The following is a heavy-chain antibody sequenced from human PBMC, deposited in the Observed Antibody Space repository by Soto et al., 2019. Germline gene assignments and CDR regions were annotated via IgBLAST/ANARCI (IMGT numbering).Heavy chain of an antibody. Sequence: EVQLVESGGGLVKPGGSLRLSCAASGFTFSSYSMNWVRQAPGKGLEWVSSISSSSSYIYYADSVKGRFTISRDNAKNSLYLQMNSLRAEDTAVYYCARAPRIAAAGAETPGLRSRVGMDVWGQGTTVTVSS. CDR3: ARAPRIAAAGAETPGLRSRVGMDV. CDR1: GFTFSSYS. V-gene: IGHV3-21*01. CDR2: ISSSSSYI. D-gene: IGHD6-13*01. J-gene: IGHJ6*02.